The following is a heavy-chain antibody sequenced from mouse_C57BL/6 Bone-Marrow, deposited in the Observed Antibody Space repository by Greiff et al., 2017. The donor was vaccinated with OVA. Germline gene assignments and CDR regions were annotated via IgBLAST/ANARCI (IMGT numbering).Heavy chain of an antibody. CDR1: GFNIKDDY. V-gene: IGHV14-4*01. J-gene: IGHJ1*03. CDR2: IDPENGDT. CDR3: TCRGPDGYYSSYFDV. D-gene: IGHD2-3*01. Sequence: EVQLQQSGAELVRPGASVKLSCTASGFNIKDDYMPWVKQRPEQGLEWIGWIDPENGDTEYASKFQGKATITADTSSNTAYLQLSSLTSEDTAVYYCTCRGPDGYYSSYFDVWGTGTTVTVSS.